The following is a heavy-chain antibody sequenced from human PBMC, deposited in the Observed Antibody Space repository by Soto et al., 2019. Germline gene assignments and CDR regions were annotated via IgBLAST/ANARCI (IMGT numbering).Heavy chain of an antibody. D-gene: IGHD2-2*01. V-gene: IGHV4-34*01. CDR1: GGSFSGYY. J-gene: IGHJ6*02. CDR3: ARNAFQLPTYYYYYGMDV. Sequence: SETLSLTCAVYGGSFSGYYWSWIRQPPGKGLEWIGEINHSGSTNYNPSIKSRVTISVDTSKNQFSLKLRSVTAADTAVFYCARNAFQLPTYYYYYGMDVWGQGTTVTVSS. CDR2: INHSGST.